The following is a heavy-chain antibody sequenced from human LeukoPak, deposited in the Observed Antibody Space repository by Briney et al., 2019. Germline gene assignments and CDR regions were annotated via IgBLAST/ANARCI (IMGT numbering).Heavy chain of an antibody. V-gene: IGHV3-30*04. J-gene: IGHJ4*02. CDR1: GFTFSSYA. CDR3: ARRGYDILTGYYIDY. D-gene: IGHD3-9*01. CDR2: ISYDGSNK. Sequence: GGSLRLSCAASGFTFSSYAMHWVRQAPGKGLEWVAVISYDGSNKYYADSVKGRFTISRDNSKNSLYLQMNSLRAEDTAVYYCARRGYDILTGYYIDYWGQGTLVTVSS.